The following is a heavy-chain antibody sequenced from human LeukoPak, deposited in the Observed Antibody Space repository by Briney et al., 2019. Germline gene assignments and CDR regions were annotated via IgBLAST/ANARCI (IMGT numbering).Heavy chain of an antibody. CDR2: ISYDGSNK. Sequence: SGGSLRLSCAASGFTFSSYAMHWVRQAPGKGLEWVAVISYDGSNKYYADSVKGRSTISRDNSKNSLYLQMNSLRAEDTAVYYCARDSSGCADYWGQGTLVTVSS. J-gene: IGHJ4*02. D-gene: IGHD6-19*01. V-gene: IGHV3-30-3*01. CDR1: GFTFSSYA. CDR3: ARDSSGCADY.